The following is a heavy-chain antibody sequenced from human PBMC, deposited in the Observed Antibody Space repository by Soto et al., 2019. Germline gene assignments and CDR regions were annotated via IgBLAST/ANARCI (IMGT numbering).Heavy chain of an antibody. CDR1: GGSFSGYY. V-gene: IGHV4-34*01. CDR3: ARGCRGPYPLYYYYYMDV. J-gene: IGHJ6*03. CDR2: INHSGST. Sequence: SETLSLTCAVYGGSFSGYYWSWIRQPPGKGLEWIGEINHSGSTNYNPSLKSRVTISVDTSKNQFSLKLSSVTAADTAVYYCARGCRGPYPLYYYYYMDVWDKGTTVTVSS.